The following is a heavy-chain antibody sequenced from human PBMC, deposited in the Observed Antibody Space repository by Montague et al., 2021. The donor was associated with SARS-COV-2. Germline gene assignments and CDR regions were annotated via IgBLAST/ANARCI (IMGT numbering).Heavy chain of an antibody. CDR3: ARGSFGMGAFDI. CDR1: GGSISSYY. V-gene: IGHV4-4*07. Sequence: SETLSLTCTVSGGSISSYYWSWIRQPAGKGLEWIGLIYTSGSTNYNSSLKSRVTMSLDTSKNQFSLKLRSVTAADTAVYYCARGSFGMGAFDIWGQGTMVTVSS. CDR2: IYTSGST. D-gene: IGHD1-14*01. J-gene: IGHJ3*02.